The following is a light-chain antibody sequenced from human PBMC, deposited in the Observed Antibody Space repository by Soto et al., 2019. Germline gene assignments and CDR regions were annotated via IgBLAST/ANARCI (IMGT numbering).Light chain of an antibody. J-gene: IGKJ4*01. Sequence: EIVLTQSPGTLSLSPGERATLSCRASQSVSSNYLAWYQQKPGQAPRLLIYGASSRATGIPDRCSGSGSGTDFTLTISRLEPEDFAVYYCQQYDSSPLTFGGVTKVEIK. CDR1: QSVSSNY. V-gene: IGKV3-20*01. CDR2: GAS. CDR3: QQYDSSPLT.